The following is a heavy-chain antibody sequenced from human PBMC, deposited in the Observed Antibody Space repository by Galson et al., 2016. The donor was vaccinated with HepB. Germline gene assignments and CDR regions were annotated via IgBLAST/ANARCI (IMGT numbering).Heavy chain of an antibody. CDR1: GFNFNGYW. CDR3: ARVNGSRGERGDY. J-gene: IGHJ4*02. Sequence: SLRLSCAASGFNFNGYWMHWVRQTPGKGLVWVSRINYGGTNTEYADSVKGRFAISRDNAKNTLYLQMTNLRAEDTAVYSCARVNGSRGERGDYWGQGTLVTVSS. D-gene: IGHD1-1*01. CDR2: INYGGTNT. V-gene: IGHV3-74*03.